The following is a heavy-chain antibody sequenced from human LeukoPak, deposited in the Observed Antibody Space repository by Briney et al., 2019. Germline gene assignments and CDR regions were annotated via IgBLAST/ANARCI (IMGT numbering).Heavy chain of an antibody. D-gene: IGHD2-15*01. CDR3: ARGRVGAFDI. V-gene: IGHV4-39*07. J-gene: IGHJ3*02. CDR1: GGSISSSRYY. CDR2: IYTSGST. Sequence: SETLSLTCTVSGGSISSSRYYWGWIRQPPGKGLEWIGRIYTSGSTDYNPSLRSRLTISVDTSKNQFSLKLRSVTAADTAVYYCARGRVGAFDIWGQGTMVTVSS.